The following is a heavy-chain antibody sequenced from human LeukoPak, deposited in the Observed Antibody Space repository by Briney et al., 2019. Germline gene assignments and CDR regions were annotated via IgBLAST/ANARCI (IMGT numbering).Heavy chain of an antibody. CDR3: ARLKGSILTGYWFDP. V-gene: IGHV1-69*05. Sequence: GASVKVSCKASGGTFSSYAISWVRQAPGQGLEWIGRIIPIFGTANYAQKFQGRVTITTDESTSTAYMELSSLRSEDTAVYYCARLKGSILTGYWFDPWGQGTLVTVSS. J-gene: IGHJ5*02. CDR1: GGTFSSYA. CDR2: IIPIFGTA. D-gene: IGHD3-9*01.